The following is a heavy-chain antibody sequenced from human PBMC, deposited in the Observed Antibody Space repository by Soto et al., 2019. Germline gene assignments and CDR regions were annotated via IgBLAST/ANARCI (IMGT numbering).Heavy chain of an antibody. J-gene: IGHJ6*02. Sequence: SVKVSCKASGGTFSSYTISWVRQAPGQGLEWMGRIIPILGIANYAQKFQGRVTITADKSTSTAYMELSSLRSEDTAVYYCARDYYGSGSYTHYYYYGMDVWGQGTTVTVS. CDR1: GGTFSSYT. D-gene: IGHD3-10*01. V-gene: IGHV1-69*04. CDR3: ARDYYGSGSYTHYYYYGMDV. CDR2: IIPILGIA.